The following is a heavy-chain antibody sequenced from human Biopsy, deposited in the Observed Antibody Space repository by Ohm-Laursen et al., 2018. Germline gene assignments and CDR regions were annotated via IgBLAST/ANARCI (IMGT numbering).Heavy chain of an antibody. D-gene: IGHD1-7*01. J-gene: IGHJ3*02. CDR3: ARGRLSGTRRALDI. V-gene: IGHV1-8*01. CDR2: MNPKSSDT. Sequence: ASVKVSCKISGYTFINYDIHWVRQASGQGLEWMGWMNPKSSDTGYAHKFQGRVTMARNASISTANMEMSSLRSEDTAVYYCARGRLSGTRRALDIWGQGTMVTVSS. CDR1: GYTFINYD.